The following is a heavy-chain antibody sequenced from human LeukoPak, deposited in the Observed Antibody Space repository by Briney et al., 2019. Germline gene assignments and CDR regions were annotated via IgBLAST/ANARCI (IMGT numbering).Heavy chain of an antibody. CDR2: ISGSSSYI. V-gene: IGHV3-21*01. CDR1: GFTYSSYS. J-gene: IGHJ6*02. D-gene: IGHD3-16*01. Sequence: PGGSLRLSCAASGFTYSSYSMNWVRQAPGKGLEWVSSISGSSSYIYYADSVKGRFTISRDNAKNSLYLQMNSLRAEDTAVYYCAREFASSMDVWGQGTTVTVSS. CDR3: AREFASSMDV.